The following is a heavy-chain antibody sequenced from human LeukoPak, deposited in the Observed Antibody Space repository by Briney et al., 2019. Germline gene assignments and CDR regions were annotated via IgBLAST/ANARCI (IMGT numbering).Heavy chain of an antibody. V-gene: IGHV3-30-3*01. CDR3: ARDLLVREIYYFDY. CDR2: ISYDGSNK. D-gene: IGHD3-10*01. J-gene: IGHJ4*02. Sequence: GGSLRLSCAASGFTFSSYATHWVRQAPGKGLEWVAVISYDGSNKYYADSVKGRFTISRDNSKNTLYLQMNSLRAEDTAVYYCARDLLVREIYYFDYWGQGTLVTVSS. CDR1: GFTFSSYA.